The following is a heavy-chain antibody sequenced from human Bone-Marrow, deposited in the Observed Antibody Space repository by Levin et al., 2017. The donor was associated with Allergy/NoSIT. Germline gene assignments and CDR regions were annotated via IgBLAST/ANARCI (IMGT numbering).Heavy chain of an antibody. V-gene: IGHV1-69*13. CDR2: IIPMFGTP. D-gene: IGHD3-10*01. CDR3: ASSSREFGDFGALDH. J-gene: IGHJ5*02. Sequence: SVKVSCEASGGSFSNYAINWVRQAPGQGLEWIGGIIPMFGTPNYSRKFQDRVTIAADESTTTAYMFLRNLRPEDTAVYYCASSSREFGDFGALDHWGEGGLVTVSS. CDR1: GGSFSNYA.